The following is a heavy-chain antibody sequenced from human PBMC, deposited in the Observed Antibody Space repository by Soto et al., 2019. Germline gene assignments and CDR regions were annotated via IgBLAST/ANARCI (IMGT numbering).Heavy chain of an antibody. V-gene: IGHV1-18*01. Sequence: ASVKVSCKASGYTFSTSGMSWLRQAPGQGLEWMGWISTYNGDTNDAPKFQDRVTMTSDTSTSTVYMELRSLRSDDTAVYYCARAGAAPYYYYGMDVWGQGTRVTVFS. CDR1: GYTFSTSG. D-gene: IGHD2-15*01. CDR2: ISTYNGDT. J-gene: IGHJ6*02. CDR3: ARAGAAPYYYYGMDV.